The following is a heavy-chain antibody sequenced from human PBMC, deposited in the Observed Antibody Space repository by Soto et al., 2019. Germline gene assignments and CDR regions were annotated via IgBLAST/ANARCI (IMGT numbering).Heavy chain of an antibody. Sequence: QVQLVQSGAEVKKPGSSVKVSCKASGGTFSSYAISWVRQAPGQGLEWMGGIIPIFGTANYAQKFQGSVTITAAESRSTAYMELSSLRSEDTAVYDCARGGDPNWYFDLWGRGTLVTVSS. V-gene: IGHV1-69*12. CDR2: IIPIFGTA. CDR1: GGTFSSYA. D-gene: IGHD7-27*01. J-gene: IGHJ2*01. CDR3: ARGGDPNWYFDL.